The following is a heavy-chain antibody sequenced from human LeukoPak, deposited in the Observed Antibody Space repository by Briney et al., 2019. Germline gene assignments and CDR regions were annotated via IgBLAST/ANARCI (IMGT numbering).Heavy chain of an antibody. D-gene: IGHD6-19*01. Sequence: GGSLRLSCAASGFTFSKYWMLWVRQAPGKGLESVSRINTDGTVTTYADSVKSRFTVSRDNADNTMFLQMNSVRDKDTAVYYCATKQWLAPPPDSWGQGTPVTVSS. J-gene: IGHJ4*02. CDR1: GFTFSKYW. CDR2: INTDGTVT. CDR3: ATKQWLAPPPDS. V-gene: IGHV3-74*01.